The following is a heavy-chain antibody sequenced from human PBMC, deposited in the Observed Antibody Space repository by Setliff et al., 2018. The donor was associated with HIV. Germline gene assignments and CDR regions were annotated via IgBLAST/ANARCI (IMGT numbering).Heavy chain of an antibody. V-gene: IGHV3-30*04. CDR1: GFAFSNYI. J-gene: IGHJ3*01. Sequence: LRLSCATSGFAFSNYIMHWVRQAPGKGLEWLAVTSFRGTSEYYAGSVKGRFTISTDNSRGTMYLQMDSLRPEDTAVYYCARETPDYNDSPCGSDFWGQGTMVTVSS. CDR3: ARETPDYNDSPCGSDF. D-gene: IGHD4-17*01. CDR2: TSFRGTSE.